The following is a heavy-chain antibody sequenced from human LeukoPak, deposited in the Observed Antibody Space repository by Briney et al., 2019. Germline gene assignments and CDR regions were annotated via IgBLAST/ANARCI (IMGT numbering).Heavy chain of an antibody. J-gene: IGHJ6*02. CDR2: INPNSGGT. V-gene: IGHV1-2*02. CDR1: GYTFTGYY. Sequence: ASVKVSCKASGYTFTGYYMHWVRQAPGQGLEWMGWINPNSGGTNYAQKFQGRVTMTRDTSISTAYMELSRLRSDDTAVYYCARTPHYYYYYYGMDVWGQGTTVTVSS. CDR3: ARTPHYYYYYYGMDV.